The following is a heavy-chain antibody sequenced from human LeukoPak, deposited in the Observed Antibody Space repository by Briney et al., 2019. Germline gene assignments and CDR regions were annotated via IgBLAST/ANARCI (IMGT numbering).Heavy chain of an antibody. V-gene: IGHV1-18*01. CDR3: ASSLSGSYRAEYFQH. CDR1: GYTFTRYG. D-gene: IGHD1-26*01. CDR2: ISAYNGNT. J-gene: IGHJ1*01. Sequence: EASVKVSCKASGYTFTRYGISWVRQAPGKGVEWMGWISAYNGNTNYAQKLQGRVTMTTDTSTSTAYMELRSLRSDDTAVYYCASSLSGSYRAEYFQHWGQGTLVTVSS.